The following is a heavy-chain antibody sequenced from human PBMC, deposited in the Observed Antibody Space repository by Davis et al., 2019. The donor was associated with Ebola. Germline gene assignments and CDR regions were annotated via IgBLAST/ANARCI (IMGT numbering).Heavy chain of an antibody. CDR2: ISGSGGST. V-gene: IGHV3-23*01. CDR3: AKVGDFWSGYYSYYYYGMDV. D-gene: IGHD3-3*01. CDR1: GFTFSSYW. J-gene: IGHJ6*04. Sequence: GESLKISCAASGFTFSSYWMSWVRQAPGKGLEWVSAISGSGGSTYYADSVKGRFTISRDNSKNTLYLQMNTLRAEDTAVYYCAKVGDFWSGYYSYYYYGMDVWGKGTTVTVSS.